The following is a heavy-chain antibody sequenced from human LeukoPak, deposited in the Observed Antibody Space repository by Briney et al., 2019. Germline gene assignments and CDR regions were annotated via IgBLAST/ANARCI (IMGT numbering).Heavy chain of an antibody. J-gene: IGHJ4*02. CDR3: ARQIEGFDDGSDYQGFDY. Sequence: ASVKVSCKASGYTFTRDFMHWVRQAPGEGLEWMGIVNPGGGGTNYAQKLQGRVTMTSDTSTSTVYMELSSLTSEDTAVYYCARQIEGFDDGSDYQGFDYWGQGTLVTVSS. CDR2: VNPGGGGT. CDR1: GYTFTRDF. D-gene: IGHD3-22*01. V-gene: IGHV1-46*04.